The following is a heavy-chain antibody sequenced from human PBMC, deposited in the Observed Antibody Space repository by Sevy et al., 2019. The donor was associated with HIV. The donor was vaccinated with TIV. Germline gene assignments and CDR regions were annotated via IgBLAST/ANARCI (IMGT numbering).Heavy chain of an antibody. J-gene: IGHJ4*02. CDR2: IKQDGSEK. D-gene: IGHD3-16*02. CDR1: GFTFSNYW. Sequence: GGSLRLSCAASGFTFSNYWMTWDRQAPGKGLEWVAHIKQDGSEKHYVDSVKGRFTISRDNSKNSVYLQMNSLRAEDTAVYFCAREGYYDYIWGSYRYFNDYWGQGTLVTVSS. CDR3: AREGYYDYIWGSYRYFNDY. V-gene: IGHV3-7*03.